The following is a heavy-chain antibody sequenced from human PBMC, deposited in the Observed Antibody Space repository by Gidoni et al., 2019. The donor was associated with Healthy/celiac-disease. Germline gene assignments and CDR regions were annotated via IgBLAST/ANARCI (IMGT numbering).Heavy chain of an antibody. D-gene: IGHD3-10*01. CDR2: FDPEDGET. CDR3: ATVPRPNYYGSGRENWFDP. Sequence: QLQLVQPGAEVKKPAPSGPASCAVSGYALTALPIHWVRQAPGKGLEWMGGFDPEDGETIYAQKFQGRVTMTEDTSTDTAYMELSSLRSEDTAVYYCATVPRPNYYGSGRENWFDPWGQGTLVTVSS. CDR1: GYALTALP. J-gene: IGHJ5*02. V-gene: IGHV1-24*01.